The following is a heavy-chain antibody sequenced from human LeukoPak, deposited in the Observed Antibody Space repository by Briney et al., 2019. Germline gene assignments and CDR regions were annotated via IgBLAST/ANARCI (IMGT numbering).Heavy chain of an antibody. J-gene: IGHJ3*02. D-gene: IGHD3-10*01. Sequence: SETLSLTCTVSGASISSYYWSWFRQPPGKGLEWIAYIYYTGSTNYNPSLKSRVTISVDTSKNQFSLKLSSVTAADTAVYFCARVCRYYARSDVFDIWGQGTMVTVSS. CDR2: IYYTGST. V-gene: IGHV4-59*01. CDR1: GASISSYY. CDR3: ARVCRYYARSDVFDI.